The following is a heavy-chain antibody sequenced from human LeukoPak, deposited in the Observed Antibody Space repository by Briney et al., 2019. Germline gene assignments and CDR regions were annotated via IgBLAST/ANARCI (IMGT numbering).Heavy chain of an antibody. CDR2: ISGTGLST. V-gene: IGHV3-23*01. Sequence: GGSLRLSCAASGFTFRTSGMSWVRQAPGKGLEWVSFISGTGLSTYYGDSVRGRFTVSRDNSKNTLYLQMNSLRVEDTAVYYCAKDRGIVVAGSFDYWGQGTLVTVSS. J-gene: IGHJ4*02. CDR1: GFTFRTSG. CDR3: AKDRGIVVAGSFDY. D-gene: IGHD6-19*01.